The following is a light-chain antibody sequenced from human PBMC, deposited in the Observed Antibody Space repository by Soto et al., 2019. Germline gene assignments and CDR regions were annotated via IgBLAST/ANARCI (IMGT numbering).Light chain of an antibody. CDR1: QSVSSSY. Sequence: EIVLTQSPGTLSLSPGERATLSCMASQSVSSSYLAWYQQKPGQAPRLLIYGASSRATGIPDRFSGSGSGTEFTRTISRLEPEDFAVYYCQQYGSSPLTFGGGTKVEIK. CDR3: QQYGSSPLT. V-gene: IGKV3-20*01. CDR2: GAS. J-gene: IGKJ4*01.